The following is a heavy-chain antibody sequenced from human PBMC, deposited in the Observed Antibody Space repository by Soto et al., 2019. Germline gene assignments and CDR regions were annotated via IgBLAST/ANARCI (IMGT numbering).Heavy chain of an antibody. Sequence: QPGGSLRLSCVASEFTFSSYAMHWVRQAPGKGLEWLALTSYDESHKYYADSVKGRFTVSRDNSKNTLYLQMNSLRFEDTAVYYCARGIQYYDFWSGSVYWGQGT. V-gene: IGHV3-30*04. CDR1: EFTFSSYA. CDR2: TSYDESHK. D-gene: IGHD3-3*01. J-gene: IGHJ4*02. CDR3: ARGIQYYDFWSGSVY.